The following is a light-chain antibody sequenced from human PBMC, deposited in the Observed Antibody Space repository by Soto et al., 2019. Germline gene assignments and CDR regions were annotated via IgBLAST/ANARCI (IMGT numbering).Light chain of an antibody. V-gene: IGLV2-14*01. CDR3: SSYTTNKTLL. Sequence: QSVLTRPASVSGSPGQSITISCTGTSSDVGSSNFVSWYQQHPGKAPKLIFYEVSNRPPGLSDRFSGSKSGTTAPLTISGLQAEDEADYFCSSYTTNKTLLFGGGTKVTVL. CDR2: EVS. CDR1: SSDVGSSNF. J-gene: IGLJ2*01.